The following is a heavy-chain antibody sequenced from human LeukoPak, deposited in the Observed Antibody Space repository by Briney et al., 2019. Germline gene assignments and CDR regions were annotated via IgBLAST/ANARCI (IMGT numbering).Heavy chain of an antibody. J-gene: IGHJ6*03. CDR2: IYTSGST. CDR1: GGSISSYY. Sequence: PSETLSLTCTVSGGSISSYYWSWIRQPAGKGLEWIGRIYTSGSTNYNPSLKSRVTMSVDTSKNQFSLKLSSVTAADTAVYYCARDRSSPQYYYYYYMDVWGKGTTVTVSS. V-gene: IGHV4-4*07. CDR3: ARDRSSPQYYYYYYMDV. D-gene: IGHD6-13*01.